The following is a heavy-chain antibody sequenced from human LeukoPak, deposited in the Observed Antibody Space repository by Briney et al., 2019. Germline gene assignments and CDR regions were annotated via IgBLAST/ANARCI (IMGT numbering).Heavy chain of an antibody. Sequence: SETLSLTCAVYGGSFSGYYWSWIRQPAGKGLEWIGRIYTSGSTNYNPSLKSRVTMSVDTSKNQFSLKLSSVTAADTAVYYCARDRDFWSGPHFDYWGQGTLVTVSS. CDR1: GGSFSGYY. CDR3: ARDRDFWSGPHFDY. V-gene: IGHV4-4*07. J-gene: IGHJ4*02. CDR2: IYTSGST. D-gene: IGHD3-3*01.